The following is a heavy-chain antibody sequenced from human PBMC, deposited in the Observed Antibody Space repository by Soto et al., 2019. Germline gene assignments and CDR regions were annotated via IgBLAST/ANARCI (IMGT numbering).Heavy chain of an antibody. CDR1: GFTFSSYW. D-gene: IGHD3-22*01. V-gene: IGHV3-74*01. CDR2: INSDGSST. Sequence: EVQLVESGGGLVQPGGSLRLSCAASGFTFSSYWMHWVRQAPGKGLVWVSRINSDGSSTSYADSVKGRFTISRDNAKNTWYLQMKRLGAEVTGVYDCAREGQYYCDRSGGGYFDDGGQGPLVTASS. J-gene: IGHJ4*02. CDR3: AREGQYYCDRSGGGYFDD.